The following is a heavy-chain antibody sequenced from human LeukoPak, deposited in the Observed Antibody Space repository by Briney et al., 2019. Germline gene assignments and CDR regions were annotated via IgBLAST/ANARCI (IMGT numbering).Heavy chain of an antibody. CDR2: IKQDGSEK. Sequence: GGSLRLSCAASGFTFSSYWMTWVRQAPGKGLEWVSNIKQDGSEKNYVDSVKGRFTISRDNAKNSLYLQMNSVRAEARAVYYCAGGGIYEYVWGIYRWDAFDIWGQGTMVTVSS. V-gene: IGHV3-7*04. D-gene: IGHD3-16*02. CDR3: AGGGIYEYVWGIYRWDAFDI. CDR1: GFTFSSYW. J-gene: IGHJ3*02.